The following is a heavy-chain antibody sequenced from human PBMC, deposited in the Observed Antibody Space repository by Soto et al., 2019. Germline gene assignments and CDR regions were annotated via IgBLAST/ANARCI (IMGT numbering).Heavy chain of an antibody. CDR1: GYTFTSYG. V-gene: IGHV1-18*01. D-gene: IGHD2-15*01. CDR2: ISAYNGNT. CDR3: ARDWEYCSGGSCYFYPDAFDI. J-gene: IGHJ3*02. Sequence: QVQLVQSGAEVKKPGASVKVSCKASGYTFTSYGISWVRQAPGQGLERMGWISAYNGNTNYAQKLQGRVTMTTDTSTSTAYMELRSLRSDDTAVYYCARDWEYCSGGSCYFYPDAFDIWGQGTMVTVSS.